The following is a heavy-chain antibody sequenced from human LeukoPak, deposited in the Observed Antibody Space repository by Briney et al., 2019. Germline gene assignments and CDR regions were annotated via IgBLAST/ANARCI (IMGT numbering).Heavy chain of an antibody. CDR1: GFTFSSYN. CDR3: AELGITMIGGV. D-gene: IGHD3-10*02. V-gene: IGHV3-21*01. J-gene: IGHJ6*04. Sequence: TPGGSLRLSCAASGFTFSSYNMNWVRQAPGKGLEWVSSITSTGTYTFYADSVKGRFTISRDNAKNSLYLQMNSLRAEDTAVYYCAELGITMIGGVWGKGTTVTISS. CDR2: ITSTGTYT.